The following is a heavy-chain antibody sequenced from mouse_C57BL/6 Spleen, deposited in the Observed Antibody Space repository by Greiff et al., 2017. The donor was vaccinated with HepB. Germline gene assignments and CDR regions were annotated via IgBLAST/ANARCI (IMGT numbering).Heavy chain of an antibody. V-gene: IGHV14-4*01. CDR3: TRSWFAY. CDR2: IDPENGDT. J-gene: IGHJ3*01. CDR1: GFNIKDDY. Sequence: EVQLQESGAELVRPGASVKLSCTASGFNIKDDYMHWVKQRPEQGLEWIGWIDPENGDTEYASKFQGKATITADTSSNTAYLQLSSLTSEDTAVYYCTRSWFAYWGQGTLVTVSA.